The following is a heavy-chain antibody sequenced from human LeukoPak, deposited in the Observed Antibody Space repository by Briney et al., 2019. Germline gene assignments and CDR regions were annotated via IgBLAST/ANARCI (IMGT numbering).Heavy chain of an antibody. CDR2: INPNSGGT. CDR3: ARGKDIVVVPAAPPDAFDI. V-gene: IGHV1-2*06. J-gene: IGHJ3*02. Sequence: ASVKVSCKASGYTFTGYYMHWVRQAPGQGLEWMGRINPNSGGTNYAQKFPGRVTMTRDTSISTAYMELSRLRSDDTAVYYCARGKDIVVVPAAPPDAFDIWGQGTMVTVSS. CDR1: GYTFTGYY. D-gene: IGHD2-2*01.